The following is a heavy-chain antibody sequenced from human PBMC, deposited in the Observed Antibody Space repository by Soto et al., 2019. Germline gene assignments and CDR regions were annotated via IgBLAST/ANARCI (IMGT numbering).Heavy chain of an antibody. Sequence: QVQLVQSGAEVKKPGSSVKVSCKASGGTFSSYAISWVRQAPGQGLEWMGGLIPIFGAANYAQKFQGRVTITADESTSTAYMERSSMRAEDTAVYYCARAGGHGVAVDDYWGQGTLVTVSS. CDR1: GGTFSSYA. V-gene: IGHV1-69*12. CDR2: LIPIFGAA. CDR3: ARAGGHGVAVDDY. D-gene: IGHD6-19*01. J-gene: IGHJ4*02.